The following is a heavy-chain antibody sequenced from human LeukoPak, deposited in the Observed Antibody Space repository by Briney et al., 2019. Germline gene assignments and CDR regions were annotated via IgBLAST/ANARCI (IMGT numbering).Heavy chain of an antibody. CDR1: GYTFTGYY. J-gene: IGHJ4*02. D-gene: IGHD3-10*01. Sequence: GASVKVSCKASGYTFTGYYLHWVRQAPGQGLEWMGWISPNSGGTNYAQNFQGRVTMTRDKTITTAYMELSRLRSDDTAVYFCARDYSGSGSLDYWGQGTLVTISS. CDR3: ARDYSGSGSLDY. V-gene: IGHV1-2*02. CDR2: ISPNSGGT.